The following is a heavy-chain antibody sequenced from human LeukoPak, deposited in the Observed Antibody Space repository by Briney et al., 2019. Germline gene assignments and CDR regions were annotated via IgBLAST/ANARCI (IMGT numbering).Heavy chain of an antibody. V-gene: IGHV5-10-1*01. CDR3: SGDGKGSSWEDFDY. CDR2: IDPSDSYT. Sequence: PGESLKISCKGSGYSFTSYWISWVRQMPGKGLEWMGRIDPSDSYTNYSPSFQGHVTISADKSISTAYLQWSSLKASDTAMYYCSGDGKGSSWEDFDYWGQGTLVTVSS. CDR1: GYSFTSYW. J-gene: IGHJ4*02. D-gene: IGHD6-13*01.